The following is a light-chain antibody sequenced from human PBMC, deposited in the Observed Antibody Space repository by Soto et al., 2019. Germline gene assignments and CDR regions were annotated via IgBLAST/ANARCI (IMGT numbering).Light chain of an antibody. V-gene: IGKV1-33*01. Sequence: IQMTQSPSSLSASVGDRVAITCQASQDISNFLNWYQQKPGKAPKLLTYDASDLETGVPSRFSGSGSGTDFTFTISNLQPEDFATYYCQQYDSLPFTFGPGTKVDFK. CDR2: DAS. CDR3: QQYDSLPFT. CDR1: QDISNF. J-gene: IGKJ3*01.